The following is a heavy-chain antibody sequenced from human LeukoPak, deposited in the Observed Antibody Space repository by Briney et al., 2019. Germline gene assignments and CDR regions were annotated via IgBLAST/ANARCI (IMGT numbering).Heavy chain of an antibody. CDR1: GGSFSGYY. J-gene: IGHJ5*02. CDR3: ARGGPGTHVDIVATITVVRSSWFDP. D-gene: IGHD5-12*01. V-gene: IGHV4-34*01. CDR2: INHRGST. Sequence: SETLSLTCAVYGGSFSGYYWSWIRQPPRKGLEWIGEINHRGSTNYNPSLKSRVTISVDTSKNQFSLKLSSVTAADTAVYYCARGGPGTHVDIVATITVVRSSWFDPWGQGTLVTVSS.